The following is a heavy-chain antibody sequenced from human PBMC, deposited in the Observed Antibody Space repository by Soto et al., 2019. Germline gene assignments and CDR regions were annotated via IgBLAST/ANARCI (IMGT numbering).Heavy chain of an antibody. V-gene: IGHV1-2*04. J-gene: IGHJ4*02. D-gene: IGHD6-6*01. Sequence: ASVKVSCKASGYTFTGYYMHWVRQAPGQGLEWIGWINPNSGGTNYAQKFQGWVTMTRDTSISTAYMELSRLRSDDTAVYYCARAPSIAARRVFFDYWGQGTLVTVSS. CDR3: ARAPSIAARRVFFDY. CDR1: GYTFTGYY. CDR2: INPNSGGT.